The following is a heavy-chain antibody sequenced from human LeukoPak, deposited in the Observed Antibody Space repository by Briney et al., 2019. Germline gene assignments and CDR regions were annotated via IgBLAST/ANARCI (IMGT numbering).Heavy chain of an antibody. Sequence: GGSLRLSCAASGFTFSSYSMNWVRQAPGKGLEWVSYISSSSTIYYADSVKGRFTISRDNARNSLYLQMNSLRAEDTAMYYCAREGATAAPYWGQGTLVTVSS. CDR1: GFTFSSYS. CDR3: AREGATAAPY. D-gene: IGHD5-18*01. V-gene: IGHV3-48*04. CDR2: ISSSSTI. J-gene: IGHJ4*02.